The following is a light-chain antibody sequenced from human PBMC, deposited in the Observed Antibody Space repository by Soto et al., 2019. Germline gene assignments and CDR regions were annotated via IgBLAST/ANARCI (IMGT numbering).Light chain of an antibody. CDR1: SSNIGAGYD. Sequence: QAVLTQRPSVSGAPGQRVTISCTGSSSNIGAGYDVHWYQQLPGTAPKLLIYGNSNRPSGVPDRFSGSKSGTSASLAITGLQAEDEADYYCQSYDSTLSAYYGFGTGTKVTVL. V-gene: IGLV1-40*01. CDR2: GNS. J-gene: IGLJ1*01. CDR3: QSYDSTLSAYYG.